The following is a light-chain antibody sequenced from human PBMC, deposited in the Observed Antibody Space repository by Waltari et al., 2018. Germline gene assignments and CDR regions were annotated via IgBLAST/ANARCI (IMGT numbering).Light chain of an antibody. CDR1: QSVSSN. V-gene: IGKV3-15*01. CDR2: GAS. Sequence: EIVMTQSPATLSVYPRARATLSCRASQSVSSNLAWYQQKPGQAPRLLIYGASTRATGIPARFSGSGSGTEFTLTISSLQSEDFAVYYCQQYNNWPLWTFGQGTKVEIK. J-gene: IGKJ1*01. CDR3: QQYNNWPLWT.